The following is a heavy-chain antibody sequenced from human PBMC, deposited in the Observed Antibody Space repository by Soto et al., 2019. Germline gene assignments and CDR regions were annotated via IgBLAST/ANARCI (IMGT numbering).Heavy chain of an antibody. Sequence: LRLSCAASGFTFINYAMHWVRQAPGKGLEWVAVISYDGSNKYYADSVKGRFTISRDNSKNTMYLQMNSLSAEDTAVYHCARDQVKGTMTILWGQGTLVTVSS. J-gene: IGHJ4*02. V-gene: IGHV3-30-3*01. D-gene: IGHD4-17*01. CDR2: ISYDGSNK. CDR3: ARDQVKGTMTIL. CDR1: GFTFINYA.